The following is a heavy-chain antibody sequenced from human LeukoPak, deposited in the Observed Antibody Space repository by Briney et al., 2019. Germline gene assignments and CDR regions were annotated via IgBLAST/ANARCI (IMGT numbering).Heavy chain of an antibody. CDR3: AREGRYRYSGSYDY. J-gene: IGHJ4*02. D-gene: IGHD1-26*01. V-gene: IGHV3-11*04. CDR2: ISIGVGTI. Sequence: PGGSLRLSCAASGFTFSDYYMSWIRQAPGKGLEWVSYISIGVGTISYADSVKGRFTISRDNAKNSLYLQMNSLRAGDTAVYYCAREGRYRYSGSYDYWGQGTLVTVSS. CDR1: GFTFSDYY.